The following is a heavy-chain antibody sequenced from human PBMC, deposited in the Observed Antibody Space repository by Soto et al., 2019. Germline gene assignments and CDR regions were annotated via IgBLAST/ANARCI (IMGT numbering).Heavy chain of an antibody. CDR3: VKNSGWFNT. CDR1: GFTFVTTE. D-gene: IGHD3-10*01. J-gene: IGHJ5*02. Sequence: QLLQSGGGLVQPGGPLTFSLAAFGFTFVTTEWSGVPQAPGGGLEWVSIIEGSGGITYYADSVKGRFTISRDNSRNTVYLQMNSLRGDDTALYYCVKNSGWFNTWGQGALVTVSS. V-gene: IGHV3-23*01. CDR2: IEGSGGIT.